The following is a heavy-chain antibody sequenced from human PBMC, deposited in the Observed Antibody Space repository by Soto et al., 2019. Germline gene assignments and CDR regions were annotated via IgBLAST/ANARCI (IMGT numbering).Heavy chain of an antibody. Sequence: GGSLRLSCEGSTYTFSSHAMSWVRQAPGKGLEWVSTVNNNGDKTYYADSVKGRFTISRDNSKNTLNLQMNSLRVEDTAIYYCAREVAHFHSGAFVSWGQGTLVTVSS. J-gene: IGHJ4*02. CDR1: TYTFSSHA. V-gene: IGHV3-23*01. CDR3: AREVAHFHSGAFVS. CDR2: VNNNGDKT. D-gene: IGHD5-12*01.